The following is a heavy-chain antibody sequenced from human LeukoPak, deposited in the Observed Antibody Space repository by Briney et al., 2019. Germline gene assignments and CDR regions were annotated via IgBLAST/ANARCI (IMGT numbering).Heavy chain of an antibody. CDR1: GFTFSSYA. Sequence: GGSLRLSCAVSGFTFSSYALNWVRQAPGKGLEWVSAISGSGGGTYYADSVKGRFTISRDNAKNSLYLQMNSLRAEDTAVYYCARETNLLLRGSAFDIWGQGTMVTVSS. CDR2: ISGSGGGT. J-gene: IGHJ3*02. D-gene: IGHD1-26*01. CDR3: ARETNLLLRGSAFDI. V-gene: IGHV3-23*01.